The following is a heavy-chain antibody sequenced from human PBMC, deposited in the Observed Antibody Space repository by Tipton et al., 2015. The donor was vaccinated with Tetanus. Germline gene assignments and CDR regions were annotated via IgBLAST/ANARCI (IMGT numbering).Heavy chain of an antibody. CDR1: GFTFGHHA. Sequence: SLRLSCVGSGFTFGHHALHWVRQAPGKGLEWVAVISFDGAAHYYADSVKGRLTMSRDNSKNAMNFQLNSLTPEDTAVYYCAIVKGRSGSYRDAYDMWGRGTRVIVSS. CDR2: ISFDGAAH. D-gene: IGHD1-26*01. J-gene: IGHJ3*02. CDR3: AIVKGRSGSYRDAYDM. V-gene: IGHV3-30*01.